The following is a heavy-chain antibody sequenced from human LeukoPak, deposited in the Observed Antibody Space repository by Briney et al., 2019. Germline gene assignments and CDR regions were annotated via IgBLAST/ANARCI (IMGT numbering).Heavy chain of an antibody. J-gene: IGHJ4*02. Sequence: PGGSLRLSCAASGFTFSSYSMNWVRQAPGKGLEWVSYISSSSSTIYYADSVKGRFTISRDNAKNSLYLQMNSLRAEDTAVYYCAVTGDWGCFDYWGQGTLVTVSS. CDR2: ISSSSSTI. V-gene: IGHV3-48*04. CDR3: AVTGDWGCFDY. D-gene: IGHD7-27*01. CDR1: GFTFSSYS.